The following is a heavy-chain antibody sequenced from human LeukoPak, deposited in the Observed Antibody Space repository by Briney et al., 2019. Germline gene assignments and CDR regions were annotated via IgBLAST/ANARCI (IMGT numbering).Heavy chain of an antibody. V-gene: IGHV3-30*03. J-gene: IGHJ5*02. CDR3: ARHPHDYGDYDWFDP. D-gene: IGHD4-17*01. CDR1: GFTFSSYG. CDR2: ISYDGSNK. Sequence: PGGSLRLSCAASGFTFSSYGMHWVRQAPGKGLEWVAVISYDGSNKYYADSVKGRFTISRDNSKNTLYLQMNSLRAEDTAVYYCARHPHDYGDYDWFDPWGQGTLVTVSS.